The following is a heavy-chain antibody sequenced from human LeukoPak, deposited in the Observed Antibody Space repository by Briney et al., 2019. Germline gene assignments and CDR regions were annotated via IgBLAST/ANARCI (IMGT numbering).Heavy chain of an antibody. Sequence: SVKVSYKASGFTFTSSAMQWVRQARGQRLEWIAWIVVGSGNTNYARKFQERVTITRDMSTSTAYMELSSLRSEDTAVYYCAADRRGYCDGDCFSAWGQGTLVTVSS. CDR2: IVVGSGNT. CDR3: AADRRGYCDGDCFSA. V-gene: IGHV1-58*02. D-gene: IGHD2-21*02. J-gene: IGHJ5*02. CDR1: GFTFTSSA.